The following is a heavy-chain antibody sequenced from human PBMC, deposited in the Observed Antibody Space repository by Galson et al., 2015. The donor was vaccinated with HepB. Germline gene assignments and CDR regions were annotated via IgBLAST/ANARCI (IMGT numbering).Heavy chain of an antibody. V-gene: IGHV3-48*02. CDR1: GFTFSSYS. CDR3: ARKQTSVTPENWYFDL. D-gene: IGHD4-17*01. CDR2: ISSSSSTI. J-gene: IGHJ2*01. Sequence: SLRLSCAASGFTFSSYSMNWVRQAPGKGLEWVSYISSSSSTIYYADSVKGRFTISRDNAKNSLYLQMNSLRDEDTAVYYCARKQTSVTPENWYFDLWGRGTLVTVSS.